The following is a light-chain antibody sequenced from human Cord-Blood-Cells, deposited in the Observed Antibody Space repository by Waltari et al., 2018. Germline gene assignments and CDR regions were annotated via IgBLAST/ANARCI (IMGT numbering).Light chain of an antibody. V-gene: IGKV1-5*01. Sequence: DIQMHQSPSTLSTSVGDRVTITCLASQSISSWLAWYQQKPGKAPKLLIYDASSLESGVPSRFSGSGSGTEFTLTISSLQPDDFATYYCQQYNSYSPYTFGQGTKLEIK. CDR3: QQYNSYSPYT. CDR2: DAS. CDR1: QSISSW. J-gene: IGKJ2*01.